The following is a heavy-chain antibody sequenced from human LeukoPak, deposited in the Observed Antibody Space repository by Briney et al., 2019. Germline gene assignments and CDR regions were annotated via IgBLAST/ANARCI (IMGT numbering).Heavy chain of an antibody. J-gene: IGHJ4*02. CDR3: ARDRGAAPEY. D-gene: IGHD6-6*01. CDR1: GFTFSSYS. CDR2: ISSSSSYI. V-gene: IGHV3-21*01. Sequence: GGSLRLSCAASGFTFSSYSMNWVRQAPRKGLEWVSSISSSSSYIYYADSVKGRFTISRDNAKNSLYLQMNRLRAEDTAVYYCARDRGAAPEYWGQGTLVTVSS.